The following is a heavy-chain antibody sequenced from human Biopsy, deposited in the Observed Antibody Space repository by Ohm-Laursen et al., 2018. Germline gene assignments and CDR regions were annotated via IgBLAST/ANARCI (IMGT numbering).Heavy chain of an antibody. CDR1: GGSISSDY. D-gene: IGHD3-3*01. CDR2: ISNRGST. CDR3: ARLYRLDDYWNDDPPDAFDV. J-gene: IGHJ3*01. Sequence: PSETLSLTCPVSGGSISSDYWSWIRQSPGKGLEWIGYISNRGSTNYNPSLRGRVTISVDTSKNQFSLKLSSVTAADTAVFFCARLYRLDDYWNDDPPDAFDVWGQGTMVTVSS. V-gene: IGHV4-59*01.